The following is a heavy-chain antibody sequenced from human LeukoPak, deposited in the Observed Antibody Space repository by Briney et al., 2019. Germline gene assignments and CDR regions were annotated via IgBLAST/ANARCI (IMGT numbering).Heavy chain of an antibody. CDR1: GFTFSSYA. D-gene: IGHD5-18*01. J-gene: IGHJ4*02. Sequence: PGGSLRLSCAASGFTFSSYAMHWVSQAPGKGLEWVAVISYDGSNKYYADSVKGRFTISRDNSKNTLYLQMNSLRAEDTAVYYCARDSRGYSYGSDYWGQGTLITVSS. CDR2: ISYDGSNK. V-gene: IGHV3-30-3*01. CDR3: ARDSRGYSYGSDY.